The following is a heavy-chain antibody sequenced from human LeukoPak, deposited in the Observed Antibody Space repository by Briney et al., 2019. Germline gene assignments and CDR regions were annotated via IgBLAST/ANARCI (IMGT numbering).Heavy chain of an antibody. V-gene: IGHV3-7*01. J-gene: IGHJ6*03. D-gene: IGHD3/OR15-3a*01. Sequence: GGSLRLSCAASGFTFSSYWMSWVRQAPGKGLEWVANIKQDGSEKYYVDSVKGRFTISRDNAKNSLYLQMNSLRAEDTAVYYCARDQRLPMDGYYYYYMDVWGKGTTVTVSS. CDR1: GFTFSSYW. CDR2: IKQDGSEK. CDR3: ARDQRLPMDGYYYYYMDV.